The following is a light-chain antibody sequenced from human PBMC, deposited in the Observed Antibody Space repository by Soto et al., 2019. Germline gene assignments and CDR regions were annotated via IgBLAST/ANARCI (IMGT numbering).Light chain of an antibody. CDR2: EVS. CDR3: SSYGSTSSRYV. V-gene: IGLV2-14*01. Sequence: QSALTQPASVSGSPGQLITISCTGTSSDVGGYHYVSWYQHHPGKAPKLMIYEVSTRPSGVSNRFSGSKSGNTASLTISGLQAEDEADYFCSSYGSTSSRYVFGTGTKLTVL. J-gene: IGLJ1*01. CDR1: SSDVGGYHY.